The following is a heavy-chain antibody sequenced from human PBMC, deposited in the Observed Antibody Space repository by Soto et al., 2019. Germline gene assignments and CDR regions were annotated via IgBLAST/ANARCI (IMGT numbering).Heavy chain of an antibody. Sequence: ASVKVSCKASGGTFSSYTISWVRQAPGQGLEWMGRIIPILGIANYAQKFQGRVTITADKSTSTAYMELSSLRSEDTAVYYCASSPAVAGPSHYYMDVWGKGTTVTVSS. CDR3: ASSPAVAGPSHYYMDV. CDR2: IIPILGIA. J-gene: IGHJ6*03. CDR1: GGTFSSYT. V-gene: IGHV1-69*02. D-gene: IGHD6-19*01.